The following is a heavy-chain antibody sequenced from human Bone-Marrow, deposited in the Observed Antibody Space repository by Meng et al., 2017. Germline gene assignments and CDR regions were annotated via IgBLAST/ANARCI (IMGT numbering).Heavy chain of an antibody. J-gene: IGHJ4*02. Sequence: QVQLVQTVAGVKEPGASVKVSCKASGYTFTSYAVHWVRQAPGQRLEWMGWLFAGNGDTEYSQTFQGRVTFTRDTSASTAYMELNSLRSEDTAVYYCARNYPHTGYFDYWGQGALVTVSS. V-gene: IGHV1-3*01. CDR2: LFAGNGDT. D-gene: IGHD5-24*01. CDR1: GYTFTSYA. CDR3: ARNYPHTGYFDY.